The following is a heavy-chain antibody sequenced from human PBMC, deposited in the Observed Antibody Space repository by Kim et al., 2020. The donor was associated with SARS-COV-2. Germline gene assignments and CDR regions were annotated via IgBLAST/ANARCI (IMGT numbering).Heavy chain of an antibody. CDR2: IYYSGST. V-gene: IGHV4-59*08. J-gene: IGHJ3*02. CDR3: ARLGLWGYCSGDNCQGAFDI. D-gene: IGHD2-15*01. CDR1: GGSISSYY. Sequence: SETLSLTCTVSGGSISSYYWSWIRQPPGKGLEWIGYIYYSGSTNYNPSLKSRVTISVDTSKNQFSLKLSSVTAADTAVYYCARLGLWGYCSGDNCQGAFDIWGQGTMVTVSS.